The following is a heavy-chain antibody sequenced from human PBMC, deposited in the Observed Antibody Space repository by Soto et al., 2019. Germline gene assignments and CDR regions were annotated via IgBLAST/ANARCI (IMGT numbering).Heavy chain of an antibody. V-gene: IGHV1-69*13. D-gene: IGHD1-1*01. CDR3: ASPPRTGYHYGMDV. J-gene: IGHJ6*02. CDR2: IIPIFETP. Sequence: GASVKVSCKASGGTFSSYAISWVRQAPGQGLEWMGGIIPIFETPSYTQKFQGRVTITADESTSTGYMELSSLRFKDTAVYYCASPPRTGYHYGMDVWGRGTTVTVSS. CDR1: GGTFSSYA.